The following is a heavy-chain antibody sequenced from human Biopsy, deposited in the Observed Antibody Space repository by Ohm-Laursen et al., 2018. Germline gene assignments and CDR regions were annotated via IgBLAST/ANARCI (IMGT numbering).Heavy chain of an antibody. J-gene: IGHJ3*01. CDR1: GGSMSGDY. CDR2: ISDRGTT. Sequence: SETLSLTWTVSGGSMSGDYWSWIRQSPRKGLEWIGHISDRGTTNSNPSLRGRITISVDTSKNQFSLKLNSVSAADTALLFCARLYRLDDYWNDDPPDAFDVWGQGTTVSVS. V-gene: IGHV4-59*01. D-gene: IGHD3-3*01. CDR3: ARLYRLDDYWNDDPPDAFDV.